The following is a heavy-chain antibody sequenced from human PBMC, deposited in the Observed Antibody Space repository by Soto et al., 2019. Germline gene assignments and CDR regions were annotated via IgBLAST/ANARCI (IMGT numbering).Heavy chain of an antibody. Sequence: QVQLVQSGAEVKKPGSSVKVSCKASGGTFSSYAISWVRQAPGQGLEWMGGIIPIFGTANYAQKFQGRVTVPADESTRTAYRERRSRRSGATAVYYWARAYVDTAMAEFDYWGQGPRVTVSS. CDR1: GGTFSSYA. D-gene: IGHD5-18*01. V-gene: IGHV1-69*12. CDR3: ARAYVDTAMAEFDY. J-gene: IGHJ4*02. CDR2: IIPIFGTA.